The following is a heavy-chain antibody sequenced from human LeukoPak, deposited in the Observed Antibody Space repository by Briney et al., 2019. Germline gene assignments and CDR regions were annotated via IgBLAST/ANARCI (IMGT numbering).Heavy chain of an antibody. J-gene: IGHJ5*02. V-gene: IGHV4-59*11. CDR1: GGSFTTHY. D-gene: IGHD1-20*01. CDR2: IYYIGST. Sequence: PSETLSLTCTVSGGSFTTHYWTWIRQPPGKGLEWIGHIYYIGSTNYNPSLKSRVTISVDTSKNQFSLKLSSVTAADTAVYYCARSGGGITGFDPWGQGTLVTVSS. CDR3: ARSGGGITGFDP.